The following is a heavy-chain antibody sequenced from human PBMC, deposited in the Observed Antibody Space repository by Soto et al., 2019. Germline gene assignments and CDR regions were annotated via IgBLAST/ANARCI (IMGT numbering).Heavy chain of an antibody. Sequence: SVKVSCKVSGYTLTELSMHWVRQARGQRLEWIGWIVVGSGNTNYAQKFQERVTITRDMSTSTAYMELSSLRSEDTAVYYCAADSYYYGSGSYPNFDYWGQGTLVTVSS. V-gene: IGHV1-58*02. CDR1: GYTLTELS. D-gene: IGHD3-10*01. CDR2: IVVGSGNT. J-gene: IGHJ4*02. CDR3: AADSYYYGSGSYPNFDY.